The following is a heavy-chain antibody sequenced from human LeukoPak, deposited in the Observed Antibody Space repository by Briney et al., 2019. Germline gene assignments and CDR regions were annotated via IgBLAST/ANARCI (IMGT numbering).Heavy chain of an antibody. J-gene: IGHJ4*02. CDR1: GFTFTSYE. D-gene: IGHD2-2*01. CDR3: ARALPSTYYYFDY. Sequence: GGSLRLSCAASGFTFTSYEMNWVRQASGKGLEWVSYISSTGTTISYADSVKGRFTISRDNAKTSLYLQMSSLRAEDTAVYYCARALPSTYYYFDYWGQGTLVTVSS. CDR2: ISSTGTTI. V-gene: IGHV3-48*03.